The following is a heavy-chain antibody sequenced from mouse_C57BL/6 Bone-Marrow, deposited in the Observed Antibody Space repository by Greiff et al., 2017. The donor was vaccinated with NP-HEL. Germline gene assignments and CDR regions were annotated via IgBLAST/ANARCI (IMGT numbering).Heavy chain of an antibody. CDR2: LDPETGGT. CDR3: TRTGTRGDY. CDR1: GYAFTDYE. D-gene: IGHD2-14*01. Sequence: QVQLQQSGAELVRPGASVTLSCKASGYAFTDYEMNWVKQTPGHGLEWIGALDPETGGTTYNQKFKGKAILTADKSSSTAYMELRSLTSEDSAVDYCTRTGTRGDYWGQGTSVTVSS. V-gene: IGHV1-15*01. J-gene: IGHJ4*01.